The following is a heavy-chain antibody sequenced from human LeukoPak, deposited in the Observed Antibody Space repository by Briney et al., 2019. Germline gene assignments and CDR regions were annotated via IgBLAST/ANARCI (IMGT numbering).Heavy chain of an antibody. V-gene: IGHV4-59*01. D-gene: IGHD5-24*01. J-gene: IGHJ6*03. CDR1: GSSISSYY. CDR3: ARVRDGYRGYYYYMDV. CDR2: IYYSGST. Sequence: SETLSLTCTVSGSSISSYYWSWIRQPPGKGLEWIGYIYYSGSTNYNPSLKSRVTISVDTSKNQFSLKLSSVTAADAAVYYCARVRDGYRGYYYYMDVWGKGTTVTVSS.